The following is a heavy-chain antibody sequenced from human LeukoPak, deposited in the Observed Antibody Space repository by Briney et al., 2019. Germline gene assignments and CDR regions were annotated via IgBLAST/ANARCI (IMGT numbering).Heavy chain of an antibody. J-gene: IGHJ6*03. CDR2: ISSSSSYI. Sequence: GGSLRLSCAASGFTFSSYSMNWVRQAPGKGLEWVSSISSSSSYIYYADSVKGRFTISRDNAKNSLYLQMNSLRAEDTAVYYCARSSILEWLPYYYYYMDVWGKETTVTVSS. CDR3: ARSSILEWLPYYYYYMDV. CDR1: GFTFSSYS. V-gene: IGHV3-21*01. D-gene: IGHD3-3*01.